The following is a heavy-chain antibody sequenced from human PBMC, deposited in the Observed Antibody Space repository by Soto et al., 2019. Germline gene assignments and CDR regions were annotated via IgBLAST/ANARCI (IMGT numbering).Heavy chain of an antibody. D-gene: IGHD3-22*01. CDR2: IIPIFGTT. CDR3: ARDRPHSGYYPNWLDF. J-gene: IGHJ4*02. V-gene: IGHV1-69*06. Sequence: SVKVSCKASGGTFGSDAITWVRQAPGQGLEWVGRIIPIFGTTNYAQNLQGRVTISADKSTLTSYMELHGLTSDDTALYYCARDRPHSGYYPNWLDFWGQGTQVTVYS. CDR1: GGTFGSDA.